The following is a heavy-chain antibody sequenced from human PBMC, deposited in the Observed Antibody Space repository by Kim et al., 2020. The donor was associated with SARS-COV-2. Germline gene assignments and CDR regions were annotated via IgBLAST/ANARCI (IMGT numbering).Heavy chain of an antibody. D-gene: IGHD3-16*01. CDR3: ARFGNFFWGCFDHWFDP. V-gene: IGHV3-23*01. CDR2: ISGSGGST. CDR1: GFTFSSFA. Sequence: GGSLRLSCAASGFTFSSFAMTWVRQAPGKGLEWVSSISGSGGSTFYGESVKGRFTISRDSSRNTVTLQMNSLRVADTAIYYCARFGNFFWGCFDHWFDPWGQGVRVTVSS. J-gene: IGHJ5*02.